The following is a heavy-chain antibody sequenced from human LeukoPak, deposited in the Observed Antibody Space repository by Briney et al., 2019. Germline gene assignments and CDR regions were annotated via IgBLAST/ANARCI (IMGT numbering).Heavy chain of an antibody. J-gene: IGHJ4*02. CDR1: GGSISSNF. D-gene: IGHD6-19*01. CDR3: AREHVGYSSGWHYLDF. V-gene: IGHV4-4*07. CDR2: IRTSGIT. Sequence: TSETLSLTCSVSGGSISSNFWSWIRQPAGKGLEWIGRIRTSGITNYNPSLKSRVTMSVDTSKKQFSLSLSSVTAADTAVYYCAREHVGYSSGWHYLDFWGQGALATVSS.